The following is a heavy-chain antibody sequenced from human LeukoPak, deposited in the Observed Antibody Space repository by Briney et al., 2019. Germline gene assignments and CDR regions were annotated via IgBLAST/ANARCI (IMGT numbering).Heavy chain of an antibody. CDR3: ARDNYDSSTPYYFDY. J-gene: IGHJ4*02. CDR2: ISSSGSTI. D-gene: IGHD3-22*01. Sequence: PGGSLRLSCAASGFTFSTYNMNWVRQAPGKGLEWVSYISSSGSTIYYADSVKGRFTISRDNAKNSLYLQMNSLRAEDTAVYYCARDNYDSSTPYYFDYWGQGTLVTVSS. CDR1: GFTFSTYN. V-gene: IGHV3-48*04.